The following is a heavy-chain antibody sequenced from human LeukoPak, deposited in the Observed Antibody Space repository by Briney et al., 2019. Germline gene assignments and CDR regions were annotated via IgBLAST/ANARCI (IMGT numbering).Heavy chain of an antibody. CDR3: AKVVGATQDYYYYGMDV. CDR1: GFTFSTYI. Sequence: GGSLRLSCAASGFTFSTYIMNWVRQAPGKGLEWVSYISSSSGTKYYADSVKGRFTISRDNSKNTLYLQMNSLRAEDTAVYYCAKVVGATQDYYYYGMDVWGQGTTVTVSS. J-gene: IGHJ6*02. CDR2: ISSSSGTK. V-gene: IGHV3-48*01. D-gene: IGHD1-26*01.